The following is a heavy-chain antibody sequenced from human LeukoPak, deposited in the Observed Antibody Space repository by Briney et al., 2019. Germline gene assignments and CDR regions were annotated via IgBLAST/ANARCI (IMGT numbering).Heavy chain of an antibody. D-gene: IGHD4-23*01. J-gene: IGHJ4*02. Sequence: SVKVSCKASGGTFSSYAISWVRQAPGQGLEWMGGIIPIFGTANYAQKFQGRVTITADESTSTAYMELSSLRSEDTAVYYCARVTHYGGNPSGWGQGTLVTVSP. V-gene: IGHV1-69*01. CDR1: GGTFSSYA. CDR3: ARVTHYGGNPSG. CDR2: IIPIFGTA.